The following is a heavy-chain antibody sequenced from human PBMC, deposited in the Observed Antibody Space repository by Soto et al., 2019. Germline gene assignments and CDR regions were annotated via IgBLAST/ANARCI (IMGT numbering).Heavy chain of an antibody. Sequence: EASVKVSCKASGGAFSSYTISWVRQAPGQGLEWMGRIIPILGIANYAQKFQGRVTITADKSTSTAYMELSSLRSEDTAVYYCARDREAAAGTGFDYWGQGTLVTVS. CDR2: IIPILGIA. V-gene: IGHV1-69*04. D-gene: IGHD6-13*01. J-gene: IGHJ4*02. CDR1: GGAFSSYT. CDR3: ARDREAAAGTGFDY.